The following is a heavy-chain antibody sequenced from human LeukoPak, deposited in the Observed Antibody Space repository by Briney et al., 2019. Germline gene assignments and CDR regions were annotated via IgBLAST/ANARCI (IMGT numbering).Heavy chain of an antibody. CDR3: ARTMWFGELLG. CDR1: GYTFTGYY. CDR2: INPSSGGT. Sequence: ASVKVSCKASGYTFTGYYVHWVRQAPGQGLEWMGWINPSSGGTNYAQKFQGRVTMTRDTSISTAYMELSRLRSDDTAVYYCARTMWFGELLGWGQGTLVTVSS. J-gene: IGHJ4*02. V-gene: IGHV1-2*02. D-gene: IGHD3-10*01.